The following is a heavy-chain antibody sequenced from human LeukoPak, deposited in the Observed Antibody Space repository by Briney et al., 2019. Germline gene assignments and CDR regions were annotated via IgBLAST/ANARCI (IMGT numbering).Heavy chain of an antibody. CDR2: FDPEDGET. J-gene: IGHJ4*02. Sequence: ASVKVSCKVSGYTLTELSMHWVRQAPGKGLEWMGGFDPEDGETIYAQKFQGRVTMTEDTSTDTAYMELSSLRSEDTAVYYCASITMVRGAIAQDYWGQGTLVTVSS. CDR3: ASITMVRGAIAQDY. CDR1: GYTLTELS. V-gene: IGHV1-24*01. D-gene: IGHD3-10*01.